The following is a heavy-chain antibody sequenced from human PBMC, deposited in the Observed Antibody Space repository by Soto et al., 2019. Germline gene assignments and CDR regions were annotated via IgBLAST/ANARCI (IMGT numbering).Heavy chain of an antibody. CDR1: GGSISNYY. J-gene: IGHJ4*02. CDR2: IYDTESA. CDR3: ARASSSSSAADY. D-gene: IGHD6-6*01. Sequence: SETLSLTCIVSGGSISNYYWSWIRQPPGKGLEWIGYIYDTESAYYNPSLKSRVSISMDTSENHFAMRLTSVTAADSAVYYCARASSSSSAADYWGQGLQVTVSS. V-gene: IGHV4-59*12.